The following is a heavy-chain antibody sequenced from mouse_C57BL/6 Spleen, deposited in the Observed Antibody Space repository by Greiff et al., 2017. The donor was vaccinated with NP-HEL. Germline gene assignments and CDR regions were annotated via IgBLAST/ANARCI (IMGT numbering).Heavy chain of an antibody. CDR1: GYAFSSSW. CDR2: IYPGDGDT. J-gene: IGHJ2*01. V-gene: IGHV1-82*01. Sequence: QVQLQQSGPELVKPGASVKISCKASGYAFSSSWMNWVKQRPGKGLEWIGRIYPGDGDTNYIGKFKGKATLTADKSSSTAYMQLSSLASEVSAVYFCARDYGSSLDYWGQGTTLTVSS. D-gene: IGHD1-1*01. CDR3: ARDYGSSLDY.